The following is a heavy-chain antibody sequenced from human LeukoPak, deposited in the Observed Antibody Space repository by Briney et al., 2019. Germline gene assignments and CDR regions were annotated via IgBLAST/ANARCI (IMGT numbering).Heavy chain of an antibody. CDR3: ARAGSYSSYYYYYMDV. V-gene: IGHV4-39*07. J-gene: IGHJ6*03. D-gene: IGHD1-26*01. CDR1: GGSISSSSYY. Sequence: SETLSLTCTVSGGSISSSSYYWGWIRQPPGKGLEWIGSIYYSGSTCYNPSLKSRVTISVDTSKNQFSLKLSSVTAADTAVYYCARAGSYSSYYYYYMDVWGKGTTVTVSS. CDR2: IYYSGST.